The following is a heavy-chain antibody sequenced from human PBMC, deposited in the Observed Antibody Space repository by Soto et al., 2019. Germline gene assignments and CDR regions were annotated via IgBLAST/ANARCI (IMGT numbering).Heavy chain of an antibody. D-gene: IGHD6-13*01. V-gene: IGHV1-3*01. J-gene: IGHJ6*02. CDR1: GDTFTSYA. CDR3: AGRNIAALDYYYYGMDV. CDR2: INAGNGNT. Sequence: GASVKVCCKASGDTFTSYAMHWVRQTTGQRLEWMGWINAGNGNTKYSQKFQGRVTITRDTSASTAYMELSSLRSEDTAVYYCAGRNIAALDYYYYGMDVWGQGTTVTVSS.